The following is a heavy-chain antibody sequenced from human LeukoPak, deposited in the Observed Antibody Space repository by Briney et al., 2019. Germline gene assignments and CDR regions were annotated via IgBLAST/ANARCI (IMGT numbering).Heavy chain of an antibody. CDR2: VNRDGSET. CDR1: GFTFSSYW. V-gene: IGHV3-7*03. J-gene: IGHJ6*02. CDR3: ARNNGMDV. Sequence: QPGGSLRLSCEASGFTFSSYWMNWVRQAPGRGPEWVANVNRDGSETYYLDSVKGRFTISKDNAKNSLYLQMNSLRAEDTALYHCARNNGMDVWGQGTTVIVSS.